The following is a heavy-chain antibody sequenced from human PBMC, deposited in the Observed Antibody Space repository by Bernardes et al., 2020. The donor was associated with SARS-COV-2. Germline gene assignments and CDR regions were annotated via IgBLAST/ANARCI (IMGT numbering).Heavy chain of an antibody. Sequence: SETLSLTCTVSGGSISSGSYYWSWIRQPAGKGLEWIGRIYTSGSTNYNPSLKSRVTISVDTSKNQFSLKLSSVTAADTAVYYCATLRLIQLWPMAYYYYGMDVWGQGTTVTVSS. V-gene: IGHV4-61*02. CDR2: IYTSGST. CDR1: GGSISSGSYY. CDR3: ATLRLIQLWPMAYYYYGMDV. J-gene: IGHJ6*02. D-gene: IGHD5-18*01.